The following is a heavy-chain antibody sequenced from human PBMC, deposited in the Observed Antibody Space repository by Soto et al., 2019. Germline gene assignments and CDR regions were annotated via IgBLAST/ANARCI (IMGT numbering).Heavy chain of an antibody. J-gene: IGHJ4*02. Sequence: EVQLLESGGGLVQPGGSLRLSCTASGFTYSNYAMSWVRQAPGKGLEWVSTISGSGDNTNYADSVKGQFAISRDNSNNMLYVQMDSLRVEDTAVYDCAKENRRGYCSGGICYGYFDYWGQGTLVTVSS. CDR2: ISGSGDNT. CDR1: GFTYSNYA. CDR3: AKENRRGYCSGGICYGYFDY. D-gene: IGHD2-15*01. V-gene: IGHV3-23*01.